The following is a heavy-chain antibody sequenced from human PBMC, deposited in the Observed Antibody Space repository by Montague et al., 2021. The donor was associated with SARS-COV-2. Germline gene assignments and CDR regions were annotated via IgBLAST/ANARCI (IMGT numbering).Heavy chain of an antibody. Sequence: SETLSLTCVIKGGSLSGFSWGWIRQPPGKGLEWIGDIKHSGRAKYNPSLKSRVTISVDTSKNQFSLKLTSVTAADTAVYFCARGHLSVSMIVVVLTSASYYFDYWGQGALVTVSS. CDR2: IKHSGRA. CDR3: ARGHLSVSMIVVVLTSASYYFDY. J-gene: IGHJ4*02. D-gene: IGHD3-22*01. CDR1: GGSLSGFS. V-gene: IGHV4-34*01.